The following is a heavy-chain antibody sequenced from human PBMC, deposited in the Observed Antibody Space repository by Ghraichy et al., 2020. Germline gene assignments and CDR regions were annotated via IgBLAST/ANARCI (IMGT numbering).Heavy chain of an antibody. CDR2: ISSSSSYI. J-gene: IGHJ1*01. V-gene: IGHV3-21*01. D-gene: IGHD6-13*01. CDR3: ARTVAAAAYAEYFQH. Sequence: GGSLRLSCAASGFTFSSYSMNWFRQAPGKGLEWVSSISSSSSYIYYADSVKGRFTISRDNAKNSLYLQMNSLRAEDTAVYYCARTVAAAAYAEYFQHWGQGTLVTVSS. CDR1: GFTFSSYS.